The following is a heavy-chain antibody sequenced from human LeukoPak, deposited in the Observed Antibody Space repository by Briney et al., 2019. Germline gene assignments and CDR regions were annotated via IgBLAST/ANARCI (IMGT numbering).Heavy chain of an antibody. Sequence: GGSLRLSCADSEFTFSNYAMSWVRQAPGKGLEWVSAISGSGGSTYYADSVKGRFTISRDNSKNTLYLQMNNLRAEDTAVYYCAQAGHDFWTPSGFDPWGQGTLVTVSS. J-gene: IGHJ5*02. CDR2: ISGSGGST. CDR3: AQAGHDFWTPSGFDP. CDR1: EFTFSNYA. D-gene: IGHD3-3*01. V-gene: IGHV3-23*01.